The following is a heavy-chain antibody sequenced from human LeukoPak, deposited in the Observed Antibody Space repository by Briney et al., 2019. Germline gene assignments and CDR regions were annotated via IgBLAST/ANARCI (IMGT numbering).Heavy chain of an antibody. CDR1: GGTFSSYA. J-gene: IGHJ6*03. CDR2: IIPIFGTA. CDR3: AGGIVASGYYYYMDV. V-gene: IGHV1-69*05. D-gene: IGHD5-12*01. Sequence: ASVKVSCKASGGTFSSYAISWVRQAPGQGLEWMGGIIPIFGTANYAQKFQGRVTITTDESTSTAYMELSSLRSEDTAVYYCAGGIVASGYYYYMDVWGKGTPVTVSS.